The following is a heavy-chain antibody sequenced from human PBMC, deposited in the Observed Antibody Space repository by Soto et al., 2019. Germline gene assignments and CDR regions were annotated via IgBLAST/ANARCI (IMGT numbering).Heavy chain of an antibody. CDR2: IYHSGST. Sequence: QLQLQEFGSGLVQPLQTLSLTCAVSGGSISSGGYSWSWIRQPQGKGLEWIGYIYHSGSTYYNPSLKSRVTISVDRPKNQFSLKLSAVNAADTAVDYCARALPYYFDYWGQGTLVNVSS. V-gene: IGHV4-30-2*01. CDR3: ARALPYYFDY. J-gene: IGHJ4*02. CDR1: GGSISSGGYS.